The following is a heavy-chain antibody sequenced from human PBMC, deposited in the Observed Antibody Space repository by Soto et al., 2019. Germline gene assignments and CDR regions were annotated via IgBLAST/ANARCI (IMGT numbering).Heavy chain of an antibody. V-gene: IGHV3-30*18. D-gene: IGHD3-22*01. CDR2: ISHDGSDK. J-gene: IGHJ4*02. CDR3: AKNLESSAYSSFDY. CDR1: GFTFSTYG. Sequence: PGGSLRLSCAASGFTFSTYGMHWVRQAPGKGLEWVALISHDGSDKYYADSVKGRFTISRDNSKNTLYLQMNSLRAEDTAVYYSAKNLESSAYSSFDYWGQGTLVTVSS.